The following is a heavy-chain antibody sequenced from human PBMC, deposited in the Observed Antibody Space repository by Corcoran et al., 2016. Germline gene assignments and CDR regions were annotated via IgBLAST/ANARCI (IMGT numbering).Heavy chain of an antibody. V-gene: IGHV3-74*01. Sequence: EVQLVESGGGLVQPGGSLRLSCAASGFTFSSYWMHWVRQAQGKGLVWVSRINSDGSSTSDADSVKGRFTISRDNAKNTLYLQMNSLRAEDTAVYYCARSVYYYDSSGSYYFDYWGQGTLVTVSS. D-gene: IGHD3-22*01. J-gene: IGHJ4*02. CDR1: GFTFSSYW. CDR2: INSDGSST. CDR3: ARSVYYYDSSGSYYFDY.